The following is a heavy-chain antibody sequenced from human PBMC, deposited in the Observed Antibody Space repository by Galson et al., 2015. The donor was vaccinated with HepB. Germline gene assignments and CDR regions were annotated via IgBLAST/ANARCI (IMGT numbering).Heavy chain of an antibody. CDR2: VSSSSIYK. CDR3: ARGRGDIGGYYAFDY. Sequence: SLRLSCAASGFTFSTYSLNWVRQAPGKGPEWVSTVSSSSIYKYYADSVKGRFTISRDNAKSSLYVQMNNLRVEDTAVYYCARGRGDIGGYYAFDYWGKGALVTVSS. J-gene: IGHJ4*02. V-gene: IGHV3-21*06. D-gene: IGHD3-22*01. CDR1: GFTFSTYS.